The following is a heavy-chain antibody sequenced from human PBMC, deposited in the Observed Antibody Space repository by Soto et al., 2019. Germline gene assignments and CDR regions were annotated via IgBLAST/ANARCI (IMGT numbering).Heavy chain of an antibody. D-gene: IGHD6-19*01. CDR2: INGGNGNT. Sequence: ASVKVSCKASGGTFSSYAINWVRQAPGQRLEWMGWINGGNGNTEYSQKFQGRVTITRDTSASSAYMELRSLRSDDTAVYYCARGRASSGWDFDPWGQGTLVTAPQ. V-gene: IGHV1-3*01. CDR1: GGTFSSYA. CDR3: ARGRASSGWDFDP. J-gene: IGHJ5*02.